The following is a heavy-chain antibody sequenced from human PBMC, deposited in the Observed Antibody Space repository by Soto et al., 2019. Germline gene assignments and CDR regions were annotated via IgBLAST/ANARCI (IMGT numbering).Heavy chain of an antibody. D-gene: IGHD2-2*01. CDR3: ARGDQGTVDP. V-gene: IGHV3-74*01. J-gene: IGHJ5*02. CDR2: ISSDGSTT. CDR1: GFTFSSYW. Sequence: EVQLVESGGGLVQPGGSLRLSCAASGFTFSSYWMHWVRQAPGKGLVCVSRISSDGSTTTYADSVKGRFTISRDNTKNKLYLQMNSLRVEDTAVYSCARGDQGTVDPWGQGTLVTVSS.